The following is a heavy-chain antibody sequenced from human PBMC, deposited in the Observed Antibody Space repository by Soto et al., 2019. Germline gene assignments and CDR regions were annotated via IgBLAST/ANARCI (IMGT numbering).Heavy chain of an antibody. J-gene: IGHJ6*02. CDR2: IYYSGST. CDR3: ARQTRPYYYGMDV. CDR1: GGSISSSYY. Sequence: PSETLSLTCAVSGGSISSSYYWSWIRQPPGKGLEWIGYIYYSGSTNYNPSLKSRVTISVDTSKNQFSLKLSSVTAADTAVYYCARQTRPYYYGMDVWGQGTTVTVSS. V-gene: IGHV4-59*08. D-gene: IGHD6-25*01.